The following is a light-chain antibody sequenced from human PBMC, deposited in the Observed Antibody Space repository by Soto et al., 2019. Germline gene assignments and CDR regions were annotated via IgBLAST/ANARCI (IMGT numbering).Light chain of an antibody. CDR2: EVS. V-gene: IGLV2-14*01. CDR1: SSDVGAYNL. J-gene: IGLJ1*01. Sequence: QSVLTQPASVSGAPGQSITISRTGTSSDVGAYNLVSWYQHHPDKAPKLMISEVSNRPSGDSDRFSGSRAGNTASLTSSGLQAEDEADYYCASLTTTNFVFGSGPNLTV. CDR3: ASLTTTNFV.